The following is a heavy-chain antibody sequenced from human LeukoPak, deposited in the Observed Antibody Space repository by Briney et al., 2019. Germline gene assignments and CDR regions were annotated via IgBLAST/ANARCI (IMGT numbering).Heavy chain of an antibody. CDR1: GYTFTSYD. CDR2: MNPNSGNT. CDR3: ARGQYYYGSGSGDHFDY. V-gene: IGHV1-8*03. D-gene: IGHD3-10*01. Sequence: GASVKVSCKASGYTFTSYDINWVRQATGQGLEWMGWMNPNSGNTVYAQKFQGRVTITRNTSISTAYMELSSLRSGDTAVYYCARGQYYYGSGSGDHFDYWGQGTLVTVSS. J-gene: IGHJ4*02.